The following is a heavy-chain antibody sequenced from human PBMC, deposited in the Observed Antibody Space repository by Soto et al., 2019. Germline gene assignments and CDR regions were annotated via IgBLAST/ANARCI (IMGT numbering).Heavy chain of an antibody. V-gene: IGHV1-69*01. CDR2: VIPKFATA. CDR1: GGTFNAYS. CDR3: ARVRISCRRRGGRFYERGMDV. Sequence: QERLVQSGAEVKKPGSSVTVSCGASGGTFNAYSISWVRQAPGHGLEWVGEVIPKFATATSAQEVRGRVTLTVDRTTSTDYMELRSLTSEDTAVYYCARVRISCRRRGGRFYERGMDVGGQGTRVTVSS. D-gene: IGHD3-3*01. J-gene: IGHJ6*02.